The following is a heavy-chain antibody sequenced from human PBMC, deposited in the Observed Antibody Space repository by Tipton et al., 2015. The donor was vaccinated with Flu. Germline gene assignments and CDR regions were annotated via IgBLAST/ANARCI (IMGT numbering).Heavy chain of an antibody. V-gene: IGHV3-9*01. Sequence: SLRLSCAASGFTFDDYAMHWVRQAPGKGLEWVSGISWNSGSIGYADSVKGRFTISRDNAKNSLYLQMNSLRAEDTALYYCAKEYYDILTGYYPAAFDIWGQGTMVTVSS. D-gene: IGHD3-9*01. CDR2: ISWNSGSI. CDR1: GFTFDDYA. J-gene: IGHJ3*02. CDR3: AKEYYDILTGYYPAAFDI.